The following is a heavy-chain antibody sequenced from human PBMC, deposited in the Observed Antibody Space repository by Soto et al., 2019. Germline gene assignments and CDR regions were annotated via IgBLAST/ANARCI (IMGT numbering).Heavy chain of an antibody. CDR3: ARGADDYIWGSYRYTYYFAY. CDR1: GDSVSSNSAA. CDR2: TYYRSKWYN. Sequence: SQTLSLTCAISGDSVSSNSAAWNWIRQSPSRGLEWLGRTYYRSKWYNDYAVSVKSRITINPDTSKNQFSLQLNSVTPEDTAVYYCARGADDYIWGSYRYTYYFAYWGQGTLVTVSS. V-gene: IGHV6-1*01. D-gene: IGHD3-16*02. J-gene: IGHJ4*02.